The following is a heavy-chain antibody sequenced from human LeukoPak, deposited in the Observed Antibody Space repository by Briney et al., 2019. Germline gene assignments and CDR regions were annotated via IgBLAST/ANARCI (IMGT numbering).Heavy chain of an antibody. V-gene: IGHV3-74*01. CDR1: GFTFSTHS. CDR2: INSDGSST. CDR3: AKVLGGLWPGIDY. J-gene: IGHJ4*02. Sequence: GESLRLSCTASGFTFSTHSMHWVRQAPGKGPVWVSRINSDGSSTRYADSVTGRFTISRDNAKNTVYLQMNSLRAEDTAVYYCAKVLGGLWPGIDYWGQGTVVTVSS. D-gene: IGHD2-15*01.